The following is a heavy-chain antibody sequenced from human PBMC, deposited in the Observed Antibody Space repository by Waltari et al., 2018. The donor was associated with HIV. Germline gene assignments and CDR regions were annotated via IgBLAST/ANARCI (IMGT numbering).Heavy chain of an antibody. CDR3: ATCGGDCPEGWFDP. Sequence: QMQLVQSGAEVKKTGSSVKVSCKASGYTFTYRYLHWVRQAPGQALEWMGWIKPFKGNPNDAQKCQDRVTITRDRSMSTAYMELSSLRSEDTAMYYCATCGGDCPEGWFDPWGQGTLVTVSS. D-gene: IGHD2-21*02. CDR1: GYTFTYRY. J-gene: IGHJ5*02. CDR2: IKPFKGNP. V-gene: IGHV1-45*02.